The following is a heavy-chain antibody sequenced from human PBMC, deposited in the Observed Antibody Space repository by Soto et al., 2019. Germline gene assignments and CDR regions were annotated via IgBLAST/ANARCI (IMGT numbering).Heavy chain of an antibody. V-gene: IGHV4-34*01. CDR3: ARGLLWFGELLPPALSYYYYGMDV. J-gene: IGHJ6*02. Sequence: SETLSLTCAVYGGSFSGYYWSWIRQPPGKGLEWIGEINHSGSTNYNPSLKSRVTISVDTSKNQFSLKLSSVTAADTAVYYCARGLLWFGELLPPALSYYYYGMDVWGQGTTVTVSS. CDR1: GGSFSGYY. CDR2: INHSGST. D-gene: IGHD3-10*01.